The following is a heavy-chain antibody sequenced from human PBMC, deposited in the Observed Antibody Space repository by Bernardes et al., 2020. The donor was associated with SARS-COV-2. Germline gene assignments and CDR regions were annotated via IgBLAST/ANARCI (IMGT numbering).Heavy chain of an antibody. J-gene: IGHJ6*02. Sequence: GGSLRLSCAVSGFTFSSYWMHWVRQAPGKGLVWVSRINSDGSSTSYADSVKGRFTISRDNAKNTLYLQMNSLRAEDTAVYYCARELSSSWKSYYYGMDVWGQGTTVTVSS. CDR1: GFTFSSYW. CDR2: INSDGSST. V-gene: IGHV3-74*01. D-gene: IGHD6-13*01. CDR3: ARELSSSWKSYYYGMDV.